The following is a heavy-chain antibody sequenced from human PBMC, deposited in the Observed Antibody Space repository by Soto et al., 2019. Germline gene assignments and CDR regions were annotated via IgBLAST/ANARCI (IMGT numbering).Heavy chain of an antibody. V-gene: IGHV3-48*01. CDR3: ARDRPLLWFGEYNQGGPDY. CDR2: ISSSSSTI. Sequence: PGGSLRLSCAASGFTFSSYSMNWVRQAPGKGLEWVSYISSSSSTIYYADSVKGRFTISRDNAKNSLYLQMNSLRAEDTAVYYCARDRPLLWFGEYNQGGPDYWGQGTLVTVSS. J-gene: IGHJ4*02. D-gene: IGHD3-10*01. CDR1: GFTFSSYS.